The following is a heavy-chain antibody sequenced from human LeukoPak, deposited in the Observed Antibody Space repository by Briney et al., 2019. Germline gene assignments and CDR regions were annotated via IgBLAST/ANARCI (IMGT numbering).Heavy chain of an antibody. CDR1: GGSISSYY. D-gene: IGHD3-10*01. J-gene: IGHJ6*03. V-gene: IGHV4-4*07. Sequence: SETLSLTCTVSGGSISSYYWSWIRQPAGKGLEWIGRIYTSGSINYNPSLKSRVTMSVDTSKNQFSLKLSSMTAADTAVYYCARGRSSMVRGYYYYYMDVWGKGTTVTISS. CDR3: ARGRSSMVRGYYYYYMDV. CDR2: IYTSGSI.